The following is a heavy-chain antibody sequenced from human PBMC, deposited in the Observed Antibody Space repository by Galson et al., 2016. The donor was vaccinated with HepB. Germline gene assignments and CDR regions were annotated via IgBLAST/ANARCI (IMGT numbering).Heavy chain of an antibody. V-gene: IGHV4-4*02. J-gene: IGHJ5*02. CDR2: TYHSGDT. Sequence: LSLPCTVSGGSISSTTNWWSWVRQSPGQGLEWIGETYHSGDTNYNPSLKSRATISVDTSRNQFSLSLSSVTAAATAVYYCAREWYSNPDTWGQGTLVTVSS. CDR1: GGSISSTTNW. CDR3: AREWYSNPDT. D-gene: IGHD6-13*01.